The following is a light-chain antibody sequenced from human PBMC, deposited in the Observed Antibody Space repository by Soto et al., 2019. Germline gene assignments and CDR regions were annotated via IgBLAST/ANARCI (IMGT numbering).Light chain of an antibody. CDR1: QNIDIY. J-gene: IGKJ2*01. CDR3: QQSYHTAYT. CDR2: DAS. Sequence: DIQMTQSPSSLSASVGDRVTIRCRASQNIDIYVSWYQQKPGEAPKLFIYDASTLQSGVPSRFSGSGSGTDFTLNIKKLQPEDFATYYCQQSYHTAYTFGQGTSL. V-gene: IGKV1-39*01.